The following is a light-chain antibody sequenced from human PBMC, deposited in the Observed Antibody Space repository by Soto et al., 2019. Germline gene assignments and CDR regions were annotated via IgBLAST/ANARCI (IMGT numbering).Light chain of an antibody. CDR2: RTS. CDR1: QSVSSN. CDR3: QQYNNWPYT. J-gene: IGKJ2*01. Sequence: EIVMTQSPATLSLSPGERATLSCRASQSVSSNLAWYRQKPGQAPTLLIYRTSTRATGIPDMFSGSGSGTDFTLTISSQQSEDLAFYYCQQYNNWPYTFGQGTKLEIK. V-gene: IGKV3-15*01.